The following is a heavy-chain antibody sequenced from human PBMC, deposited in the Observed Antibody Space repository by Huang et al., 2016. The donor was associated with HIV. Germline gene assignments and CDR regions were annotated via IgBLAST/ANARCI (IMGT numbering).Heavy chain of an antibody. J-gene: IGHJ4*02. CDR3: ARSEVLVTAVPFDH. Sequence: EVQLVQSEAEVKKPGESLKISCRGSGYSFTNYWIGWVRQRPGEGLEWRGVIYPADSDTRHSPSFQGQVTFSADKSTRTAYLQWSSLQASDTAIYYCARSEVLVTAVPFDHWGQGTLVTVSS. D-gene: IGHD2-21*02. CDR1: GYSFTNYW. V-gene: IGHV5-51*03. CDR2: IYPADSDT.